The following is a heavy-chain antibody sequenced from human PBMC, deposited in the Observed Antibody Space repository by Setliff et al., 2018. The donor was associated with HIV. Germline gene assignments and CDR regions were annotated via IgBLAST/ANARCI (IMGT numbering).Heavy chain of an antibody. Sequence: GESLKISCKGFGYYFPNSWIVWVRQMPGKGLEWMGIIYPGDSDARYSPSFQGQVTFSVDKSRSTAYLHWSSLKASDTATYYCARRTASFGTALYLDVWGTGTTVTVSS. CDR1: GYYFPNSW. J-gene: IGHJ6*04. CDR3: ARRTASFGTALYLDV. D-gene: IGHD6-13*01. V-gene: IGHV5-51*01. CDR2: IYPGDSDA.